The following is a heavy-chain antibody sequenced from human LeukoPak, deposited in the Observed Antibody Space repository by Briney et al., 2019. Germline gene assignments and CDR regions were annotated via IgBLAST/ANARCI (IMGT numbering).Heavy chain of an antibody. D-gene: IGHD2-21*02. CDR3: AKDRLLNCRGDCYIFDY. CDR2: ISGSGGST. J-gene: IGHJ4*02. V-gene: IGHV3-23*01. Sequence: GGSLRLSCAASGFTFSSYAMSWVRQAPGKGLEWVSAISGSGGSTYYADSVKGRFTISRDNSKNTLYLQVNGLRTEDTAVYYCAKDRLLNCRGDCYIFDYWGQGTVVTVSS. CDR1: GFTFSSYA.